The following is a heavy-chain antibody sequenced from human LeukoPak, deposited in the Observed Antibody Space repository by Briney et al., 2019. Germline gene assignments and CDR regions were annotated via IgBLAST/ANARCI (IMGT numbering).Heavy chain of an antibody. J-gene: IGHJ3*02. Sequence: ASVKVSXKASGYTFTSYDINWVRQATGQGLEWMGWMNPNSGNTGYAQKFQGRVTITRNTSISTAYMELSSLRSEDTAVYYCARVAATHDAFDIWGQGTMVTVSS. CDR2: MNPNSGNT. CDR3: ARVAATHDAFDI. CDR1: GYTFTSYD. V-gene: IGHV1-8*03. D-gene: IGHD2-15*01.